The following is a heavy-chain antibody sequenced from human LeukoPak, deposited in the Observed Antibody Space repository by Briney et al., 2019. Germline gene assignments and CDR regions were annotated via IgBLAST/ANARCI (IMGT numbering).Heavy chain of an antibody. Sequence: ASVKVSCKVSGYTLTELSMHWVRQAPGKGLEWMGRFDPEGGETLYAQKFQGRVTMTADTSTDTAYMELSRLRSDDTAVYYCASSYGDSPDYWGQGTLVTVSS. J-gene: IGHJ4*02. D-gene: IGHD4-17*01. CDR3: ASSYGDSPDY. CDR1: GYTLTELS. CDR2: FDPEGGET. V-gene: IGHV1-24*01.